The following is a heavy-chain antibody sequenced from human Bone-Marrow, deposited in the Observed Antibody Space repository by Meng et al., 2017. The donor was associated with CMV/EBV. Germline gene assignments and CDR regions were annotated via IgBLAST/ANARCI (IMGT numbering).Heavy chain of an antibody. CDR2: IYTNGST. CDR3: VKEFAS. CDR1: AGSISSGSPY. J-gene: IGHJ4*02. Sequence: LSLTCTSSAGSISSGSPYWTWVRQPAGKGLEWIGLIYTNGSTNYNPSLKSRVTISLDTSRNQFSLDLNSVTAADTAVYYCVKEFASWGQGTLVTVSS. V-gene: IGHV4-61*02.